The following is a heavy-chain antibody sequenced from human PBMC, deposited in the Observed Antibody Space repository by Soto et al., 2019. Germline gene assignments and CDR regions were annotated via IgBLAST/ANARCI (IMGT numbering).Heavy chain of an antibody. Sequence: QDQLVQSGAEVKKPGASVTVSCKASGYSFTNYGITWVRQAPGQVLEWMGWISGFNCNTHYAQKLQGRVTMTTDASTSTAYMELRSLRSDDTAVYYCARDRGVAPPVAGNTHYYYYMDVWGKGTTVTVSS. CDR1: GYSFTNYG. J-gene: IGHJ6*03. D-gene: IGHD6-19*01. CDR2: ISGFNCNT. V-gene: IGHV1-18*01. CDR3: ARDRGVAPPVAGNTHYYYYMDV.